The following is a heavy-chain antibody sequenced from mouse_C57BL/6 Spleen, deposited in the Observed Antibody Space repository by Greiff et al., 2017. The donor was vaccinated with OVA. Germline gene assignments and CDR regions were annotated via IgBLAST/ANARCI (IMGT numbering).Heavy chain of an antibody. D-gene: IGHD2-1*01. CDR1: GYAFSSSW. V-gene: IGHV1-82*01. J-gene: IGHJ4*01. Sequence: VQLQQSGPELVKPGASVKISCKASGYAFSSSWMNWVKQRPGTGLEWIGRIYPGDGDTNYNGKFKGKATLTAEKSSSTAYMQLSSLTSEDSAVYFCARERSYYGNYDAMDYWGQGTSVTVSS. CDR3: ARERSYYGNYDAMDY. CDR2: IYPGDGDT.